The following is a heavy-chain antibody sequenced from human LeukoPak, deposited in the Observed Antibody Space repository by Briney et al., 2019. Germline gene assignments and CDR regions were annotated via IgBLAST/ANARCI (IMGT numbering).Heavy chain of an antibody. CDR3: AREGHSDLLTGYSPVEYYYYYMDV. D-gene: IGHD3-9*01. Sequence: GGSLRLSCAASGFIFSSYAMSWVRQAPGKGLEWVSTISGSGGSTYYADSVKGRFSVSRDISKDTLYLQMNSLRTEDTAVYYCAREGHSDLLTGYSPVEYYYYYMDVWGKGATVTVSS. CDR1: GFIFSSYA. V-gene: IGHV3-23*01. J-gene: IGHJ6*03. CDR2: ISGSGGST.